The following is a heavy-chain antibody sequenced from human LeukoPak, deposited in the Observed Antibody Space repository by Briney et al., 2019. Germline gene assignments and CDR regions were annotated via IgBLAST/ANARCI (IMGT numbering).Heavy chain of an antibody. J-gene: IGHJ4*02. CDR1: GYSFTSYW. Sequence: GESLKISCQGSGYSFTSYWIGWVRQMPGKGLEWMGIIYPGDSDTRYSPSFQGQVTISADKSISTAYLQWSSLKASDTAMYYCARSPPYCGGDCYAPGFDYWGQGTLVTVSS. D-gene: IGHD2-21*02. CDR3: ARSPPYCGGDCYAPGFDY. CDR2: IYPGDSDT. V-gene: IGHV5-51*01.